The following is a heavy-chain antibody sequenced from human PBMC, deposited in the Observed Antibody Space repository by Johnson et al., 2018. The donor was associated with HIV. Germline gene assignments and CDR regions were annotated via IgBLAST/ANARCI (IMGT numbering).Heavy chain of an antibody. CDR2: IYSGGYT. V-gene: IGHV3-66*02. CDR1: GFTVSNNY. J-gene: IGHJ3*01. CDR3: TRLPSGYSRDAFYF. Sequence: VQLVESGGGLVQPGGSLRLSCEASGFTVSNNYMSWVRQAPGKGLEWVSVIYSGGYTYSADSVKGRFTISRDNSKNTLYLQMNSLRAEDTAVYYCTRLPSGYSRDAFYFLGQGTMVTVSS. D-gene: IGHD5-18*01.